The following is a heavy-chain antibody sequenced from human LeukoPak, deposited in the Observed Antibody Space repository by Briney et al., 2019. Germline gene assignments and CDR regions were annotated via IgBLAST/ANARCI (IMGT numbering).Heavy chain of an antibody. CDR1: GGSISSGGYY. J-gene: IGHJ1*01. V-gene: IGHV4-30-2*01. CDR2: IYHSGST. CDR3: ARGVGSYNPEYFHH. Sequence: PSETLSLTCTVSGGSISSGGYYWSWIGQPQGKGLVWIGYIYHSGSTYYNPSLQSRVTISVDRSKYHFSLKLSSVTAADTAVYYCARGVGSYNPEYFHHWGQGTLVTVSS. D-gene: IGHD2-15*01.